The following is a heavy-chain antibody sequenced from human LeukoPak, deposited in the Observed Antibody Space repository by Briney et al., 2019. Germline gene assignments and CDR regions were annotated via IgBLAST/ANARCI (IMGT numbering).Heavy chain of an antibody. CDR1: GYSISTGYY. J-gene: IGHJ6*03. CDR3: TRTPGKVAVSSYMDV. CDR2: VFHTGAT. D-gene: IGHD2-15*01. V-gene: IGHV4-38-2*02. Sequence: SETLSLTCTVSGYSISTGYYWGWVRQTPGKGLEWLGTVFHTGATYYNPSLRSRVTISLDSSTNQFSLRLSSVTAADTAVYYCTRTPGKVAVSSYMDVWGKGTTVTVSS.